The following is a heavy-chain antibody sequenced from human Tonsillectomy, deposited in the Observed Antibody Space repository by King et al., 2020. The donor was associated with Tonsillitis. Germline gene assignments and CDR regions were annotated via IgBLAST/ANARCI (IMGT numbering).Heavy chain of an antibody. Sequence: GQLVQSGAEVKKPGASVKVSCKASGYTFTNYGISWVRQAPGQGLEWMGWISAYNGNTNYAQKLQGRVTMTTDTSTSTAYMELRSLRSDYTAVYYCARDFSYYESSSYYYKISDYWGQGTLVTVSS. CDR3: ARDFSYYESSSYYYKISDY. V-gene: IGHV1-18*04. D-gene: IGHD3-22*01. CDR2: ISAYNGNT. CDR1: GYTFTNYG. J-gene: IGHJ4*02.